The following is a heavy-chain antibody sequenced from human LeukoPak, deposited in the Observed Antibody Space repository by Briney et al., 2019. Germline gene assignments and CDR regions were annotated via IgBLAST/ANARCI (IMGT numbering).Heavy chain of an antibody. V-gene: IGHV4-39*01. CDR3: ARTSWGYAFDI. Sequence: SETLSLTCTVSGGSISSSSYYWGWIRQPPGKGLEWIGNIYYSRSTHYSPSLKSRVTISVDTSKNQFSLKLSSVTAADTAVYYCARTSWGYAFDIWGRGPMVTVSS. J-gene: IGHJ3*02. CDR1: GGSISSSSYY. D-gene: IGHD7-27*01. CDR2: IYYSRST.